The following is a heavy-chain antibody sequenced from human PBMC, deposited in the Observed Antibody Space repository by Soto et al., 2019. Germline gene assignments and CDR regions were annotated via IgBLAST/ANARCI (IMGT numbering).Heavy chain of an antibody. D-gene: IGHD2-8*02. CDR3: ARLGNLDYWAWFDP. J-gene: IGHJ5*02. CDR2: IYSGGST. CDR1: GFTVSSNY. Sequence: GGSLRLSCAASGFTVSSNYMSWVRQAPGKGLEWVSVIYSGGSTYYADSVKGRFTISRDNSKNTLYLQMNSLRAEDTAVYYCARLGNLDYWAWFDPWGQGTLVTVSS. V-gene: IGHV3-53*01.